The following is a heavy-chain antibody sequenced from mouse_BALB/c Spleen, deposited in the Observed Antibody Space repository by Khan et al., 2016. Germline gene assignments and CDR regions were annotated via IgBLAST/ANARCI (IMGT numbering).Heavy chain of an antibody. Sequence: EVELVESGGGLVKPGGSLKLSCAASGFTFSDYYMYWVRQTPEKRLEWVATISDGGSYTYYPDSVKGRFTISRDNAKNNLYLQMSSLKSEDTAMYSCARDRYDYFDYWGQGTTLTVSS. D-gene: IGHD2-14*01. CDR2: ISDGGSYT. J-gene: IGHJ2*01. CDR3: ARDRYDYFDY. CDR1: GFTFSDYY. V-gene: IGHV5-4*02.